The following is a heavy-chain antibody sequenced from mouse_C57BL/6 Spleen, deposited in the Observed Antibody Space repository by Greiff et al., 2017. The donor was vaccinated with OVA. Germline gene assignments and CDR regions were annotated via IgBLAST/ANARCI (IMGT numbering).Heavy chain of an antibody. D-gene: IGHD4-1*01. CDR2: IYPGDGDT. CDR1: GYAFSSSW. CDR3: AREWDGGFAY. V-gene: IGHV1-82*01. J-gene: IGHJ3*01. Sequence: VQLVESGPELVKPGASVKISCKASGYAFSSSWMNWVKQRPGKGLEWIGRIYPGDGDTNYNGKFKGKATLTADKSSSTAYMQLSSLTSEDSAVYFCAREWDGGFAYWGQGTLVTVSA.